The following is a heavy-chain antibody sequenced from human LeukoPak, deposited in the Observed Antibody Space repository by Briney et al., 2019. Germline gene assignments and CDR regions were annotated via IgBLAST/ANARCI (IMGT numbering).Heavy chain of an antibody. D-gene: IGHD3-9*01. CDR1: GYSISSGYY. CDR2: IYHSGST. CDR3: ASPQGYDILTGYTVDY. V-gene: IGHV4-38-2*02. Sequence: PSETLSLTCTVSGYSISSGYYWGWIQQPPGKGLEWIGSIYHSGSTYYNPSLKSRVTISVDTSKNQFSLKLSSVTAADTAVYYCASPQGYDILTGYTVDYWGQGTLVTVSS. J-gene: IGHJ4*02.